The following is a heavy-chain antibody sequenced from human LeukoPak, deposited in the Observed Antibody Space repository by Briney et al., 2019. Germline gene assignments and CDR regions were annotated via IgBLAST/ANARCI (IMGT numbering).Heavy chain of an antibody. CDR1: GGSISSYY. D-gene: IGHD6-6*01. J-gene: IGHJ5*02. CDR2: IYYSGST. Sequence: PSETLSLTCTVSGGSISSYYWSWIRQPPGEGLEWIGYIYYSGSTNYNPSLKSRVTISVDTSKNQFSLKLSSVTAADTAVYYCARVHRSSSAGGRVNWFDPWGQGTLVTVSS. CDR3: ARVHRSSSAGGRVNWFDP. V-gene: IGHV4-59*01.